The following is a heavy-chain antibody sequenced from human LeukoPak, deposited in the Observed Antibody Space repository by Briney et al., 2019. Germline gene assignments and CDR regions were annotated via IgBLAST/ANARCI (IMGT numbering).Heavy chain of an antibody. CDR1: GGSISSGSYY. V-gene: IGHV4-61*02. J-gene: IGHJ4*02. D-gene: IGHD3-22*01. CDR2: IYTSGST. CDR3: AREGVEYYYDSSGYYPLEY. Sequence: SETLSLTCTVSGGSISSGSYYWSWIRQPAGKGLEWIGRIYTSGSTNYNPSLKSRVTMSVDTSKNQFSLKLSSVTAADTAVYYCAREGVEYYYDSSGYYPLEYWGQGTLVTVSS.